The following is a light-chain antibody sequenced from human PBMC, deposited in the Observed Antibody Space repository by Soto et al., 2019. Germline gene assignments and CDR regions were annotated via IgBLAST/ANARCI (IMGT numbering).Light chain of an antibody. CDR1: GSSIGTNT. CDR3: AAWDGSLNNVL. Sequence: QSVLTQPPSASGTPGQRVTISCSGSGSSIGTNTVNWYRQLPGTAPKLLIYGNNQRPSGVPDRFSSSKSGTSASLAISGLQSEDEPDYYCAAWDGSLNNVLFGGGTKLTVL. J-gene: IGLJ2*01. CDR2: GNN. V-gene: IGLV1-44*01.